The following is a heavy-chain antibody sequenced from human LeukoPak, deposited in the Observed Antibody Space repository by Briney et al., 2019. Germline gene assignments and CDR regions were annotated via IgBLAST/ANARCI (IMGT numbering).Heavy chain of an antibody. CDR1: GFTFSNYS. CDR2: ITSRSTTL. V-gene: IGHV3-48*01. J-gene: IGHJ4*02. Sequence: PGGSLRLSCAASGFTFSNYSMNWVRQAPGKGLEWVSYITSRSTTLYYADFVKGRFTISRDNAKNSLYLQMNSLRAEDTAVYYCARSGAYGSGSYYGYWGQGTLVTVSS. D-gene: IGHD3-10*01. CDR3: ARSGAYGSGSYYGY.